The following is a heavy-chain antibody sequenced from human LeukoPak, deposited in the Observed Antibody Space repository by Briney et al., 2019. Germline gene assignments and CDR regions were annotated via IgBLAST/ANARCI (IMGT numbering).Heavy chain of an antibody. D-gene: IGHD5-24*01. CDR1: GGSISSSSYY. CDR2: IYYSGST. CDR3: ARRPRRDGYNYRDY. J-gene: IGHJ4*02. Sequence: PSETLSLTCTVSGGSISSSSYYWGWIRQPPGKGLEWIGSIYYSGSTYYNPSLKSRVTISVDTSKNQFSLKLSSVTAADTAAYYCARRPRRDGYNYRDYWGQGTLVTVSS. V-gene: IGHV4-39*01.